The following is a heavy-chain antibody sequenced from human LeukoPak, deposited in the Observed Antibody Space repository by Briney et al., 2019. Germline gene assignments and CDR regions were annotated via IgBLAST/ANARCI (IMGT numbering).Heavy chain of an antibody. CDR3: AKDEEAYCGGDCYAWRPAVGY. CDR1: GFTFSSYG. CDR2: ISYDGGKK. J-gene: IGHJ4*02. D-gene: IGHD2-21*02. V-gene: IGHV3-30*18. Sequence: GGSLRLSCAASGFTFSSYGMHWVRQAPGKGLEWVAVISYDGGKKYYADSVKGRFTISRDKSKNTLFMEMNSLRAEDTAVYYCAKDEEAYCGGDCYAWRPAVGYWGQGTLGTVSS.